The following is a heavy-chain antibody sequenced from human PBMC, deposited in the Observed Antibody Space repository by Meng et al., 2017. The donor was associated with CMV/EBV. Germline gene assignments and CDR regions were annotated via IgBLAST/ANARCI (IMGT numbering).Heavy chain of an antibody. V-gene: IGHV3-21*01. J-gene: IGHJ4*02. CDR1: GFTFSSYS. CDR3: ARPNLFGVVDY. D-gene: IGHD3-3*01. CDR2: ISSSSSYI. Sequence: GGSLRLSCAASGFTFSSYSMNWVRQAPGQGLEWVSSISSSSSYIYYADSVKVRFTISRDNAKNSLYLQMDSLRAEDTAVYYCARPNLFGVVDYWGQGTLVTVSS.